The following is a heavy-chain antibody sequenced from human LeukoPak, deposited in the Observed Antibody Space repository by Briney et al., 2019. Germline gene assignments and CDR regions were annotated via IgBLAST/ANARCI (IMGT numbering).Heavy chain of an antibody. CDR3: ARALWFGETFPAY. CDR2: ISSSSSYI. D-gene: IGHD3-10*01. Sequence: GGSLRLSCAASGFTFDDYGLSWVRQVPGKGLEWVSSISSSSSYIYYADSVKGRFTISRDNAKNSLYLQMNSLRAEDTAVYYCARALWFGETFPAYWGQGTLVTVSS. J-gene: IGHJ4*02. V-gene: IGHV3-21*01. CDR1: GFTFDDYG.